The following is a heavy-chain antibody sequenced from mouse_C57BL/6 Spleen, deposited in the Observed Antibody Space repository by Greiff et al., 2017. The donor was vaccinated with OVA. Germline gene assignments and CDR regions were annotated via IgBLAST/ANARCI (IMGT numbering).Heavy chain of an antibody. CDR2: ISYDGSN. Sequence: VQLKESGPGLVKPSQSLSLTCSVTGYSITSGYYWNWIRQFPGNKLEWMGYISYDGSNNYNPSLKNRISITRDTSKNQFFLKLNSVTTEDTATYYCARDLTFYYDYDGYFDVWGTGTTVTVSS. D-gene: IGHD2-4*01. V-gene: IGHV3-6*01. J-gene: IGHJ1*03. CDR1: GYSITSGYY. CDR3: ARDLTFYYDYDGYFDV.